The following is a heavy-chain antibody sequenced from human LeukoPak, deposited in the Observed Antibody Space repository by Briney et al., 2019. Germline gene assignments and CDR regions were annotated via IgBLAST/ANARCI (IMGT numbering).Heavy chain of an antibody. V-gene: IGHV4-61*02. CDR1: GGSISSGSYY. J-gene: IGHJ4*02. CDR2: IYTSGST. D-gene: IGHD3-10*01. CDR3: VRGSYYYGSGSYGGFDY. Sequence: SETLSLTCTVSGGSISSGSYYWSWIRQPAGKGLEWIGRIYTSGSTNYNSSLKSRVTMSVDTSKNQFSLKLSSVTAADTAVYYCVRGSYYYGSGSYGGFDYWGQGTLVTVSS.